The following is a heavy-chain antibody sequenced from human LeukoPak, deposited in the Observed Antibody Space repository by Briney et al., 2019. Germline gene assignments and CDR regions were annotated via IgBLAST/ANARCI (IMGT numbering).Heavy chain of an antibody. V-gene: IGHV3-7*03. CDR3: ARDPGRTGFDY. D-gene: IGHD1/OR15-1a*01. CDR2: IKQDGSGL. J-gene: IGHJ4*02. CDR1: GFTFNNYW. Sequence: GGSLRLSCAASGFTFNNYWMSWVRQAPGKGLEWVANIKQDGSGLYYVESVKGRFTISRDNAKNSLYLRMTSLRAEDTAVYYCARDPGRTGFDYWGQGTLVTVSS.